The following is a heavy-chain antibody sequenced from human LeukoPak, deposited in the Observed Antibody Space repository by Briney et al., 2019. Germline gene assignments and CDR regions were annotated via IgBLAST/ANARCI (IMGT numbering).Heavy chain of an antibody. Sequence: GGSLRLSXAASGFTFSSYEMNWVRQAPGKGLEWVSYISSSGSTIYYADSVKGRFTISRDNAKNSLYLQMNSLRAEDTAVYYCASSYSSSSYFDYWGQGTLVTVSS. V-gene: IGHV3-48*03. CDR2: ISSSGSTI. CDR1: GFTFSSYE. D-gene: IGHD6-6*01. CDR3: ASSYSSSSYFDY. J-gene: IGHJ4*02.